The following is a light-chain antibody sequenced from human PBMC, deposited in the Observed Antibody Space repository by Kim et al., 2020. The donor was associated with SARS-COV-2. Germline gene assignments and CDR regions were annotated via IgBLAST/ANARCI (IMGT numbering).Light chain of an antibody. CDR3: NSRDGSGIHVL. J-gene: IGLJ2*01. CDR1: SLRSYY. Sequence: SSELTQDPAVSVALGQTVRITCQGDSLRSYYASWYQQKPGQAPVLVIYGKNNRPSGIPDRFSGSSSGNTASLTITGAQAEDEADYYCNSRDGSGIHVLFG. CDR2: GKN. V-gene: IGLV3-19*01.